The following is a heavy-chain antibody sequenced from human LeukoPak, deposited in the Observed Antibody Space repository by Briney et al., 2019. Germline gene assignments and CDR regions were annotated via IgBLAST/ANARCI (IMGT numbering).Heavy chain of an antibody. CDR3: TRGRGGVTY. D-gene: IGHD3-10*01. CDR1: GGSFSGYY. CDR2: IYYNGST. Sequence: SETLSLTCAVYGGSFSGYYWGWIRQPPGKGLEWIGSIYYNGSTHYNPSLKSRVTISVDTSKNQFSLKLNSVTTADTAMYYCTRGRGGVTYWGQGTLVTVSS. J-gene: IGHJ4*02. V-gene: IGHV4-34*01.